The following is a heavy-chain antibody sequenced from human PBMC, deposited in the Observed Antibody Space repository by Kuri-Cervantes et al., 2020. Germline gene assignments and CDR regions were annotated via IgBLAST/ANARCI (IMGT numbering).Heavy chain of an antibody. J-gene: IGHJ4*02. CDR3: ARDGSGSPAHDY. CDR2: IKQDGSEK. CDR1: GFTFSSYW. D-gene: IGHD1-26*01. V-gene: IGHV3-7*04. Sequence: GESLKISCAASGFTFSSYWMSWVRRAPGKGLEWVANIKQDGSEKYYVDSVKGRFTISRDNSKNTLLLQMNSLRAEDTAVYYCARDGSGSPAHDYWGQGTLVTVSS.